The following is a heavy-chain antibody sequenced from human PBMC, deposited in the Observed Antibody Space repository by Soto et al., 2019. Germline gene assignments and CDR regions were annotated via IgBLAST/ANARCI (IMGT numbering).Heavy chain of an antibody. D-gene: IGHD2-2*01. V-gene: IGHV1-18*01. CDR2: ISAYNGNT. CDR3: ARDPGYCSSTSCYRLGSVDP. CDR1: GYTFTSYG. Sequence: VQLVQSGAEVKKPGASVKVSCKASGYTFTSYGISWVRQAPGQGLEWMGWISAYNGNTNYAQKLQGRVTMTTDTSTSTAYMELRSLRSDDTAVYYCARDPGYCSSTSCYRLGSVDPWGQGTLVTVSS. J-gene: IGHJ5*02.